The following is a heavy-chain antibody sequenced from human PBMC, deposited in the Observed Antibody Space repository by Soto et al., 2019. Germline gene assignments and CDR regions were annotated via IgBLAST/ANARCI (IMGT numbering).Heavy chain of an antibody. D-gene: IGHD3-9*01. V-gene: IGHV3-21*01. Sequence: GGSLRLSCAASGFTFSSYSMNWVRQAPGKGLEWVSSISSSSSYIYYADSVKGRFTISRDNAKNSLYLQMNSLRAEDTAVYYCARDQVGTIYDIPTAGYYYYYTDVWGKGTTVTVSS. CDR3: ARDQVGTIYDIPTAGYYYYYTDV. CDR1: GFTFSSYS. CDR2: ISSSSSYI. J-gene: IGHJ6*03.